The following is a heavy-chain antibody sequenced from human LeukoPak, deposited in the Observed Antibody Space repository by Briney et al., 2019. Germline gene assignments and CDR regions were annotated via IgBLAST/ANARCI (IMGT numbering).Heavy chain of an antibody. CDR3: ARAYCSSTSCYRPPDY. J-gene: IGHJ4*02. CDR2: INPSGGST. V-gene: IGHV1-46*01. Sequence: GASVKVSCKASGYTFTSYYIHWVRQAPGQGLEWMGIINPSGGSTSYAQKFQGRVTMTRDMSTSTVYMELSSLRSEDTAVYYCARAYCSSTSCYRPPDYWGQGTLVTVSS. CDR1: GYTFTSYY. D-gene: IGHD2-2*01.